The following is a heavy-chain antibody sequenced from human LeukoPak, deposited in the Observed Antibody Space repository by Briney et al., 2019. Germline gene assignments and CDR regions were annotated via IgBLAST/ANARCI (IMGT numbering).Heavy chain of an antibody. J-gene: IGHJ4*02. CDR3: ARDRADYCSSASCPQDY. D-gene: IGHD2-2*01. Sequence: GGSLRLSCAASGFTFSRYSMNWVRQAPGKGLEWVSSISTSSSYIYYADSVKGRFTISRDNAKNSLYLQMNSLSAEDTAVYYCARDRADYCSSASCPQDYWGQGTLVTVSS. V-gene: IGHV3-21*01. CDR2: ISTSSSYI. CDR1: GFTFSRYS.